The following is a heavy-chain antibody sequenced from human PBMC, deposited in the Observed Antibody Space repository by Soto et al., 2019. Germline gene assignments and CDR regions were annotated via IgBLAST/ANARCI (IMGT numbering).Heavy chain of an antibody. J-gene: IGHJ4*02. CDR1: AGSISSDY. V-gene: IGHV4-59*01. CDR3: ARFSLSGGLIRKPNDFLDY. CDR2: IYYSGST. Sequence: SETLSLTCTVSAGSISSDYWSWIRQPPGKGLEWIGYIYYSGSTNYNLSLKSRVTISVDTSKNQFSLKLSSVTTADTAVYYCARFSLSGGLIRKPNDFLDYRGQGTLVTGSS. D-gene: IGHD3-16*01.